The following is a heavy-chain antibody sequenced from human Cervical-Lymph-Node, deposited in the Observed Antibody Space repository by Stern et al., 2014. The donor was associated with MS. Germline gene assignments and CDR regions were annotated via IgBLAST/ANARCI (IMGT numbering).Heavy chain of an antibody. V-gene: IGHV4-61*01. D-gene: IGHD6-19*01. Sequence: QLQESGPGLVKPSETLSLTCTVSDDSVRTGSYFWSWIRQPPGKGLEWLGHTYYTGGTSYNPSAKKRVIISVGTSKNQFSLKLKSVTAADTAVYFCARGVSSGWYRGFDVWGQGTQVTVSS. CDR3: ARGVSSGWYRGFDV. CDR2: TYYTGGT. J-gene: IGHJ4*02. CDR1: DDSVRTGSYF.